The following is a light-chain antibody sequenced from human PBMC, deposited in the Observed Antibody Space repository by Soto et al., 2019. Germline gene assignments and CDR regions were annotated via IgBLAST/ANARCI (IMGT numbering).Light chain of an antibody. CDR3: QQYNSHS. CDR1: QNIFTW. CDR2: DAS. J-gene: IGKJ4*01. Sequence: DIQMTQSPSTLSASVGDTVTITCRASQNIFTWLAWYQHKPGKAPKLLMYDASILESGVPSRFSGSGSGTEFTLTISSLQSDDFGTYYCQQYNSHSFGRGTKVDIK. V-gene: IGKV1-5*01.